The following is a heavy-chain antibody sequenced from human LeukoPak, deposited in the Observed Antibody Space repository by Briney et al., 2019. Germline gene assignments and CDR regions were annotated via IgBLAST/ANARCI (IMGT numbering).Heavy chain of an antibody. CDR2: INPYSGGT. D-gene: IGHD5-24*01. CDR3: ARGGMEMATNMGGGYYFDN. J-gene: IGHJ4*02. V-gene: IGHV1-2*02. CDR1: GYTFTGYY. Sequence: ASVTVSCKASGYTFTGYYMHWVRQAPGQGLEWKGWINPYSGGTNYAQKFQGRVTMTRDTSVSTAYMELSRRRSDDTGVYYCARGGMEMATNMGGGYYFDNWGQGTLVTGSS.